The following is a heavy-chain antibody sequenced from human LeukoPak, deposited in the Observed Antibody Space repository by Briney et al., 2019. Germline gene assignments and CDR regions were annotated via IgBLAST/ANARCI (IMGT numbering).Heavy chain of an antibody. CDR1: GGSISSGSYY. CDR3: ARDPAYYDSRSYMDV. J-gene: IGHJ6*03. D-gene: IGHD3-22*01. Sequence: SETLSLTCTVSGGSISSGSYYWSWIRQPAGKGLEWIGRIYTSGSTNYNPSLKSRVTISVDTSKNQFSLKLSSVTAADTAVYYCARDPAYYDSRSYMDVWGKGTTVTISS. V-gene: IGHV4-61*02. CDR2: IYTSGST.